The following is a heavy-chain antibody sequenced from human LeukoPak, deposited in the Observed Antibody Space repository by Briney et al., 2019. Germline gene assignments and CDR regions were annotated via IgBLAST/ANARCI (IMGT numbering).Heavy chain of an antibody. D-gene: IGHD1-26*01. CDR2: IYSGGST. CDR1: GFTFSSYG. V-gene: IGHV3-66*02. CDR3: AKLQRISGSYYGDY. J-gene: IGHJ4*02. Sequence: GGSLRLSCAASGFTFSSYGMSWVRQAPGKGLEWVSVIYSGGSTYYADSVKGRFTISRDNSKNTLNLQMNSLRAEDTAVYYCAKLQRISGSYYGDYWGQGTLVTVSS.